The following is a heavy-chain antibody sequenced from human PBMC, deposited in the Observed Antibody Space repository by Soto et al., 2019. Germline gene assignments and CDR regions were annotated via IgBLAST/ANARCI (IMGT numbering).Heavy chain of an antibody. CDR2: ISGGGVNT. V-gene: IGHV3-23*01. D-gene: IGHD3-10*01. CDR3: AKKALTSSWTYFDY. Sequence: GSLRLSCAASGFSFSSYAMSWVRQAPGKGLEWVSAISGGGVNTYYADSVKGRFTISRDNSRNTLYLQMDSLRAEDTAVYYCAKKALTSSWTYFDYWGQGTLVT. CDR1: GFSFSSYA. J-gene: IGHJ4*02.